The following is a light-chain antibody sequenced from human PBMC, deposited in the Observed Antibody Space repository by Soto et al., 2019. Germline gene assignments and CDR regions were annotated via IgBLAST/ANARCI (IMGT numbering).Light chain of an antibody. CDR2: EVS. CDR3: SSYTSSSIWV. J-gene: IGLJ3*02. V-gene: IGLV2-14*01. Sequence: QSVLTQPASVSGSPGQSITISCTGTSSDVGGYNYVSWYQQHPGKAPKLMIYEVSNRPSGVSNRFSGSKSGNTASLTISGHQPEGEADYYCSSYTSSSIWVFGGGTQLTVL. CDR1: SSDVGGYNY.